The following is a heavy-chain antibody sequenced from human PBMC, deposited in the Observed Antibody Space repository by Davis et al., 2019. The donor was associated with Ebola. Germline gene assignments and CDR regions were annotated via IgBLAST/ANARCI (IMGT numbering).Heavy chain of an antibody. V-gene: IGHV4-59*01. CDR2: IYYSGST. J-gene: IGHJ3*02. D-gene: IGHD6-13*01. CDR1: GDSISGYY. CDR3: ARVKWDLGIQEYAFDI. Sequence: SETLSLTCTVSGDSISGYYWSWIRQPPGKGLEWIGYIYYSGSTNYNPSLKSRVTISLDTSKNQFSLKLSSVTAADTAVDYCARVKWDLGIQEYAFDIWGQGTMVTVSS.